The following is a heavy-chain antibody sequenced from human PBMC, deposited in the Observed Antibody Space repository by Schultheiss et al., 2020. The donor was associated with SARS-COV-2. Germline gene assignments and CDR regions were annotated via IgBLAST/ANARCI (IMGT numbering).Heavy chain of an antibody. CDR3: ARGVSGYSYGKADY. CDR2: INHSGST. CDR1: GGSIYSTSFY. Sequence: SQTLSLTCTVSGGSIYSTSFYWSWIRQPPGKGLEWIGEINHSGSTNYNPSLKSRVTISVDTSKNQFSLKLSSVTAADTAVYYCARGVSGYSYGKADYWGQGTLVTVSS. V-gene: IGHV4-39*07. J-gene: IGHJ4*02. D-gene: IGHD5-18*01.